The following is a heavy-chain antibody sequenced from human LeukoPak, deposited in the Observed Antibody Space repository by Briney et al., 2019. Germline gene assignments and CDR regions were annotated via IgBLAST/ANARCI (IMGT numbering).Heavy chain of an antibody. V-gene: IGHV3-48*04. CDR2: ISSSSSTI. Sequence: GGSLRLSCAASGFTFSSYSMNWVRQAPGKGREGVSYISSSSSTIYYTDSVKRRYTIPRDNAKNSLYLQMNSLRAEDTALYYCAKGVRDSKYYDFWSGYVYYFDYWGQGTLVTVSS. D-gene: IGHD3-3*01. CDR3: AKGVRDSKYYDFWSGYVYYFDY. J-gene: IGHJ4*02. CDR1: GFTFSSYS.